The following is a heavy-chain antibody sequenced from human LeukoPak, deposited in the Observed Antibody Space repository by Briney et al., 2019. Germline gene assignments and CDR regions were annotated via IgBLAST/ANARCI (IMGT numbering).Heavy chain of an antibody. J-gene: IGHJ4*02. Sequence: GGSQRLSCAASGFTFSSYSMSWVRQAPGKGLEWVSYISSSSSTIYYADSVKGRFTISRDNAKNSLYLQMNSLRDEDTAVYYCAREYYGGYDYWGQGTLVTVSS. CDR1: GFTFSSYS. CDR3: AREYYGGYDY. CDR2: ISSSSSTI. D-gene: IGHD4-23*01. V-gene: IGHV3-48*02.